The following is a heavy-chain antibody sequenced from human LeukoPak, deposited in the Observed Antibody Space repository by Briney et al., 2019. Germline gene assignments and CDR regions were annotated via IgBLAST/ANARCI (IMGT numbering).Heavy chain of an antibody. V-gene: IGHV3-64*01. J-gene: IGHJ4*02. D-gene: IGHD2-2*01. CDR2: ISGNGESP. Sequence: PGGSLRLSCAGSGFTFSNYAMHWVRQAPGKGLEYVSAISGNGESPYYANSVKGRFTISRDNSKNMLYLQMGSLRPEDTALYFCASRYCSSTACYQFDYWGRGTLVTVSS. CDR1: GFTFSNYA. CDR3: ASRYCSSTACYQFDY.